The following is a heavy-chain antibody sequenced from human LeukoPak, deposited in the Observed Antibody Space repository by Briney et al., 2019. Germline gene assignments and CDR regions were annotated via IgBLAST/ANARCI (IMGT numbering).Heavy chain of an antibody. D-gene: IGHD1-26*01. J-gene: IGHJ4*02. CDR2: ISSSGSTI. Sequence: PGGSLRLSCAASGFTFSDYYMSWIRQAPGKGLEWVSYISSSGSTICYADSVKGRFTISRDNAKNSLYLQMNSLRAEDTAVYYCAREISGERTYYFDYWGQGTLVTVSS. CDR3: AREISGERTYYFDY. V-gene: IGHV3-11*01. CDR1: GFTFSDYY.